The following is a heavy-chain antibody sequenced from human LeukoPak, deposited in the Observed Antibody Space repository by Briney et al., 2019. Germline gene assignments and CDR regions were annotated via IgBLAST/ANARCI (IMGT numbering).Heavy chain of an antibody. CDR1: GYTFTGYY. D-gene: IGHD4-17*01. J-gene: IGHJ4*02. V-gene: IGHV1-2*06. Sequence: GASVKASCKASGYTFTGYYMHWVRQAPGQGLEWMGRINPNSGGTNYAQKFQGRVTMTRDTSISTAYMELSRLRSDDTAVYYCAREDRSTDYALNYWGQGTLVTVSS. CDR3: AREDRSTDYALNY. CDR2: INPNSGGT.